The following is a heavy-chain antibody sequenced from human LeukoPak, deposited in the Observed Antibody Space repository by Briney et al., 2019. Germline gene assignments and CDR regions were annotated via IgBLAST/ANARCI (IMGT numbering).Heavy chain of an antibody. CDR1: GYTFTSYY. Sequence: GASVKVSCKASGYTFTSYYMHWVRQAPGQGLGWMGGFDPEDGETIYAQKFQGRVTMTEDTSTDTAYMELSSLRSEDTAVYYCATGGDYGDYFFDYWGQGTLVTVSS. CDR2: FDPEDGET. D-gene: IGHD4-17*01. CDR3: ATGGDYGDYFFDY. V-gene: IGHV1-24*01. J-gene: IGHJ4*02.